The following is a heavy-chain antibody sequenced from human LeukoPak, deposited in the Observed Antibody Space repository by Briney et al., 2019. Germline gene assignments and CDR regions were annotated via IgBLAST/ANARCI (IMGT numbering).Heavy chain of an antibody. D-gene: IGHD6-6*01. CDR1: GGTFSSYA. J-gene: IGHJ4*02. Sequence: GASVKVSCKASGGTFSSYAISWVRQAPGQGLEWMGGIIPIFGTANYAQKFQGRVMITADKSTSTAYMELSSLRSEDTAVYYCATGPVGQLVLWYFDYWGQGTLVTVSS. CDR3: ATGPVGQLVLWYFDY. CDR2: IIPIFGTA. V-gene: IGHV1-69*06.